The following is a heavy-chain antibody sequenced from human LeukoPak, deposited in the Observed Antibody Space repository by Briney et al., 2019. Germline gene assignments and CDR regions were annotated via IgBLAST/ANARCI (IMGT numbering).Heavy chain of an antibody. CDR1: GGXIINSNYY. Sequence: SETLSLTCTVSGGXIINSNYYWGWIRQPPGRGLEWIVSIHYSGSTYYNPSLKSRVTISIDTSKNQCSLKLSSVTATDSAVYYCARPVAGIWGQGTLVTVSS. D-gene: IGHD6-19*01. CDR2: IHYSGST. CDR3: ARPVAGI. J-gene: IGHJ4*02. V-gene: IGHV4-39*01.